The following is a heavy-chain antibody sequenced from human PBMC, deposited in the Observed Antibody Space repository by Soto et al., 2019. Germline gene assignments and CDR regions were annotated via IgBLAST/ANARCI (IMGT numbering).Heavy chain of an antibody. V-gene: IGHV1-18*01. CDR2: ISTYNDDT. CDR1: GYTFTAFG. CDR3: ARRVCSGINGDNWFDP. J-gene: IGHJ5*02. D-gene: IGHD6-25*01. Sequence: GASVKVSCKTSGYTFTAFGITWVRQAPGQGLEWMGWISTYNDDTKYAQKVQGRVTMTTDTSTSTACMELRCLTSDVPAGYYCARRVCSGINGDNWFDPWHQGTLVAVSS.